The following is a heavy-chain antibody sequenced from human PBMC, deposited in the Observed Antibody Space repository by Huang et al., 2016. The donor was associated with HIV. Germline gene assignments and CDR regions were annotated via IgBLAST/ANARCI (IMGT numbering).Heavy chain of an antibody. Sequence: QMRFQESGPGLVKPSGTLSLTCNVSGGSINTGRYYWGWLRQPPGKGLGLVGGRYYTGKRPYDPSLKGQLTMSADPSKNQCSLNLSSVTAADTAIYYCARNHDFWRGRMFAISYFDVWGRGTLVTVAS. J-gene: IGHJ2*01. D-gene: IGHD3-3*01. CDR3: ARNHDFWRGRMFAISYFDV. CDR1: GGSINTGRYY. CDR2: RYYTGKR. V-gene: IGHV4-39*01.